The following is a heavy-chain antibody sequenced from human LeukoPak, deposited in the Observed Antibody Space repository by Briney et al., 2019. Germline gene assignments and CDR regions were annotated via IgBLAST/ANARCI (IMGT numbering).Heavy chain of an antibody. CDR3: AKGKNSGSYYRPKYFDY. CDR1: GFTFSSYA. J-gene: IGHJ4*02. V-gene: IGHV3-23*01. CDR2: ISGSGGST. Sequence: PGGSLRLSCAASGFTFSSYAMSWVRQAPGKGLEWVSAISGSGGSTYYADSVKGRFTISRDNSKNTLYLQMNSLRAEDTAVYYCAKGKNSGSYYRPKYFDYWGQGTLVTVSS. D-gene: IGHD1-26*01.